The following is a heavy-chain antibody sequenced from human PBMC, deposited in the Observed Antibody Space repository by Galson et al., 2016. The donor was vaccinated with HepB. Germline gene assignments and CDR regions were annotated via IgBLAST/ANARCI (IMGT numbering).Heavy chain of an antibody. Sequence: LRLSCAASGFSFSSHGMHWVRQAPGKGLEWVALISHDGSDKFYAVSVKGRFTISRDNSKNTLYLQMNSLRAEDTAVYYCAKDLGARYDFWSGSRGYYNYYGMDVWGQGTTVTFSS. CDR2: ISHDGSDK. J-gene: IGHJ6*02. V-gene: IGHV3-30*18. CDR3: AKDLGARYDFWSGSRGYYNYYGMDV. D-gene: IGHD3-3*01. CDR1: GFSFSSHG.